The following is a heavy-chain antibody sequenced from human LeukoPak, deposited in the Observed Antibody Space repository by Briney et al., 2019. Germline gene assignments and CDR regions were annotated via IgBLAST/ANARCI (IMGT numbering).Heavy chain of an antibody. D-gene: IGHD1-26*01. J-gene: IGHJ4*02. Sequence: GGSLRLSCAASGFTFSNYSMAWVRQAPGKGLEWVSFISSSSSYIYYADSVKGRFTISRDNAKNSLYLQMNSLRAEDTAVYYCARDRWELLRSYDYWGQGTLVTVSS. CDR1: GFTFSNYS. CDR2: ISSSSSYI. V-gene: IGHV3-21*01. CDR3: ARDRWELLRSYDY.